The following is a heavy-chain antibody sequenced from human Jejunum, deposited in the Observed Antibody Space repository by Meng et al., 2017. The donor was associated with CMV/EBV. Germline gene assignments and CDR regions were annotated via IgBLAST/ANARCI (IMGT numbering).Heavy chain of an antibody. CDR1: GGSIRNGHW. V-gene: IGHV4-4*02. J-gene: IGHJ4*02. Sequence: HVLLPESCPGLGMSSGTVDLTCDVSGGSIRNGHWWSCGRQAPGKGLDWIGEIYHSGRTNYNPSVKSRVSMSVDKSQNHFSLRLSSVTAADTAVYYCTTLYGDSISWGQGTLVTVSS. CDR2: IYHSGRT. CDR3: TTLYGDSIS. D-gene: IGHD4-17*01.